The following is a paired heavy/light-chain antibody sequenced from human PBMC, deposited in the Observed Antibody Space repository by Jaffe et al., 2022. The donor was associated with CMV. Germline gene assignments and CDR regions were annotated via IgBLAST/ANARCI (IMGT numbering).Heavy chain of an antibody. V-gene: IGHV4-4*07. CDR3: GGESNFIWSL. CDR1: GASLDNYF. D-gene: IGHD3-3*01. J-gene: IGHJ4*02. CDR2: LSSTGSA. Sequence: QVQLQESGPRLVKPSETLSLTCTVSGASLDNYFWTWVRQPAGKGPECIARLSSTGSANYHPSVYGRIAVSVDKPNNRFSLTLKSVSAADTAIYFCGGESNFIWSLWGPGILVTVSS.
Light chain of an antibody. Sequence: VLTQSPATLSVSPGQRATLACRASQSISTDLSWFQHKPGQPPRLVIYGASNRASGIPARFSGSGSGTDFILTISSLEPEDAAVYYCQQRNLWPRTFGQGTKVEIK. CDR3: QQRNLWPRT. J-gene: IGKJ1*01. CDR2: GAS. V-gene: IGKV3-11*01. CDR1: QSISTD.